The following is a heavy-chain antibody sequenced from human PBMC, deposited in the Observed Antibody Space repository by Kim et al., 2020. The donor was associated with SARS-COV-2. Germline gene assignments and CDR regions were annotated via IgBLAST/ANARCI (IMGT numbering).Heavy chain of an antibody. J-gene: IGHJ4*02. Sequence: SDTLSLTCAVYGGSFSGYYWSWIRQPPGKGLEWIGEINHSGSTNYNPSLKSRVTISVDTSKNQFSLKLSSVTAADTAVYYCASTKVVPAATVDYWGQGTLVTVSS. V-gene: IGHV4-34*01. D-gene: IGHD2-2*01. CDR2: INHSGST. CDR3: ASTKVVPAATVDY. CDR1: GGSFSGYY.